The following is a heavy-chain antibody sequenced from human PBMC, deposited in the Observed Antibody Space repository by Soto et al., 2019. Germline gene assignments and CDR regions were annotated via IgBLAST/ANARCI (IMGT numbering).Heavy chain of an antibody. CDR3: AKREGNTYGLFH. V-gene: IGHV3-48*02. J-gene: IGHJ4*02. D-gene: IGHD5-18*01. CDR2: IRSSSSTI. CDR1: GFTFSSYS. Sequence: HPGGSLRLSCAASGFTFSSYSMNWVRQAPGKGLVWVSYIRSSSSTIYYADSVKGRFTISRDNAKNTLYLQMNSLTDEDMAVYYCAKREGNTYGLFHWGQGTLVTVSS.